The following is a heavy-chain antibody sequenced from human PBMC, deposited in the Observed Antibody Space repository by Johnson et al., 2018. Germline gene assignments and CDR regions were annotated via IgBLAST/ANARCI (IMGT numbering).Heavy chain of an antibody. CDR3: AKAPDPGRIAARYFDY. J-gene: IGHJ4*02. D-gene: IGHD6-6*01. CDR2: ISFSGSST. CDR1: GFTFNSYA. Sequence: EVQLVQSGGGLVQPGGSLRLSCAASGFTFNSYAMSWVRQAPGKGLEWVSTISFSGSSTYYGDSVKGRFTISRDNSRNPLFLQMNSLRAEDTAVYYCAKAPDPGRIAARYFDYWGQGTLVTVSS. V-gene: IGHV3-23*04.